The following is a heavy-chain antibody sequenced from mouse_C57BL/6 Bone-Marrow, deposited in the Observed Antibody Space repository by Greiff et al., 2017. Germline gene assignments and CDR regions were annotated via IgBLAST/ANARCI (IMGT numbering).Heavy chain of an antibody. Sequence: VQLQQSGAELVRPGASVKLSCTASGFNIKDDYIHWVKQRPEQGLEWIGWIDPEIGDTEYASKFQGKATITSDTSSNTAYLQLSSLTSEDTAVYNCASLDGNYFDFWGQGTPLSVAS. CDR1: GFNIKDDY. D-gene: IGHD2-3*01. CDR3: ASLDGNYFDF. V-gene: IGHV14-4*01. CDR2: IDPEIGDT. J-gene: IGHJ2*01.